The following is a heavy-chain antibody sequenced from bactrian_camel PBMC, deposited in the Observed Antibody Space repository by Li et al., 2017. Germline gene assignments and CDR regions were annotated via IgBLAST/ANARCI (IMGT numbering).Heavy chain of an antibody. D-gene: IGHD1*01. Sequence: HVQLVESGGGSVQAGGSLTLSCVATEYTYNSYCMAWFRQSPHTSWLERERVARIGIDGTTTYADSVKGRFTISQDNTRTTLYLQMDNLKPDDSAIYYCAADSAALVLGAPEADDLTYWGQGTQVTVS. CDR2: IGIDGTT. J-gene: IGHJ4*01. CDR3: AADSAALVLGAPEADDLTY. V-gene: IGHV3S63*01. CDR1: EYTYNSYC.